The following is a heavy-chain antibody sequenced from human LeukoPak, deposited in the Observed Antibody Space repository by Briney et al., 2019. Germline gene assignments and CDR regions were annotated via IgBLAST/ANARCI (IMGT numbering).Heavy chain of an antibody. CDR1: GFTFDDYG. CDR2: INWNGGSA. J-gene: IGHJ4*02. CDR3: AREGYDSSGYYFDY. D-gene: IGHD3-22*01. V-gene: IGHV3-20*04. Sequence: PGGSLRLSCAASGFTFDDYGMSWVRQAPGKGLEWVSGINWNGGSAGYADSVKGRFTISRDNAKNSLYLQMNSLRAEDTALYYCAREGYDSSGYYFDYWGQGTLVTVSS.